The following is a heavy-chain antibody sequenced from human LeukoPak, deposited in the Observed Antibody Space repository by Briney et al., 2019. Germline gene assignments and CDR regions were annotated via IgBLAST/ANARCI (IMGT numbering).Heavy chain of an antibody. CDR3: ARTPKYSSSPYYWYFDL. Sequence: PSETLSLTCTVSGGSISSYYWSWIRQPPGKGLEWIGYIYYSGSTNYNPSLKSRVTISVDTSKNQFSLKLSSVTAADTAVYYCARTPKYSSSPYYWYFDLWGRGTLVTVSS. CDR1: GGSISSYY. V-gene: IGHV4-59*01. J-gene: IGHJ2*01. CDR2: IYYSGST. D-gene: IGHD6-6*01.